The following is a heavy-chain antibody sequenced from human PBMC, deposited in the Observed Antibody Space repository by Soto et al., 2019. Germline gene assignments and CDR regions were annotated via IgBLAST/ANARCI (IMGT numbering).Heavy chain of an antibody. V-gene: IGHV3-15*01. CDR1: GFTFSNAW. CDR3: TCERWLQSYFDY. CDR2: IKSKTDGGTT. J-gene: IGHJ4*02. Sequence: GGSLRLSCAASGFTFSNAWMSWVRQAPGKGLEWVGRIKSKTDGGTTDYAAPVKGRLTISRDDSKNTLYLQMNSLKTEDTAVYYCTCERWLQSYFDYWGQGTLVTVSS. D-gene: IGHD5-12*01.